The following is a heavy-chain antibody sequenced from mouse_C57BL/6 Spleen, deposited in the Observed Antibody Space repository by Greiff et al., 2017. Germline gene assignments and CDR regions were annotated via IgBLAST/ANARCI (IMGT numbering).Heavy chain of an antibody. CDR3: AKKSGIYYVYDGAMDY. J-gene: IGHJ4*01. V-gene: IGHV2-5*01. D-gene: IGHD2-2*01. CDR1: GFSLTSYG. CDR2: IWRGGST. Sequence: VQLQQSGPGLVQPSQSLSITCTVSGFSLTSYGVHWVRQSPGKGLEWLGVIWRGGSTDYNAAFMSRLSITKDNSKSQVFFKMNSLQADDTAIYYCAKKSGIYYVYDGAMDYWGQGTSVTVSS.